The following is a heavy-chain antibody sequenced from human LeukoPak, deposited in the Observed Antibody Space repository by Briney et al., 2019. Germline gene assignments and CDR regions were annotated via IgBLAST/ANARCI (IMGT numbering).Heavy chain of an antibody. D-gene: IGHD3-9*01. CDR1: GFTVSSNY. Sequence: PGGSLRLSCAASGFTVSSNYMSWVRQAPGKGLEWVSVIYSGGSTYYADSVKGRFTISRDNSKNTLYLQMNSLRAEDTAVYYCAKDQDVLRYFDWLPYFDYWGQGTLVTVSS. J-gene: IGHJ4*02. CDR3: AKDQDVLRYFDWLPYFDY. CDR2: IYSGGST. V-gene: IGHV3-66*01.